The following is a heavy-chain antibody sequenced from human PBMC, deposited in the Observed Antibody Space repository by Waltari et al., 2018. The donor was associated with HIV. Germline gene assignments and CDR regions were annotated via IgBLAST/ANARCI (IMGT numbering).Heavy chain of an antibody. V-gene: IGHV3-9*01. Sequence: EVQLVESGGDLVQPGGSLRLSCAASGFRFDDYAMHWVRQAPGKGLDGVSGISWRSGNIAYADSVRGRFTISRDNAKNSLYLRMNSLRPDDTGFYYCARGPMYKWFDPWGQGTLVTVSS. J-gene: IGHJ5*02. CDR3: ARGPMYKWFDP. D-gene: IGHD3-10*02. CDR2: ISWRSGNI. CDR1: GFRFDDYA.